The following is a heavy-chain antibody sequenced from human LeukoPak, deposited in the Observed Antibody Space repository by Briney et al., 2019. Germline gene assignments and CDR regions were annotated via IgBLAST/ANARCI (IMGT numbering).Heavy chain of an antibody. J-gene: IGHJ4*02. Sequence: ASVKASCKASGYTFTSYGISWVRQAPGQGLEWMGWISAYNGNTNYAQKLQGRVTMTTDTSTSTAYMELRSLRSDDTAVYYCARDGNYYDSSSLGWWGQGTLVTVSS. V-gene: IGHV1-18*01. D-gene: IGHD3-22*01. CDR2: ISAYNGNT. CDR1: GYTFTSYG. CDR3: ARDGNYYDSSSLGW.